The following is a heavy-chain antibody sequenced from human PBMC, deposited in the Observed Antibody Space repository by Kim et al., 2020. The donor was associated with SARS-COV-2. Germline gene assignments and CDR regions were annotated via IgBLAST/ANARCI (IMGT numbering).Heavy chain of an antibody. Sequence: SETLSLTCTVSGGSISSYYWSWIRQPPGKGLEWIGYIYYSGSTNYNPSLKSRVTISVDTSKNQFSLKLSSVTAADTAVYYCARHPTYYDFWSGYHNWFDPWGQGTLVTVSS. V-gene: IGHV4-59*08. D-gene: IGHD3-3*01. CDR2: IYYSGST. J-gene: IGHJ5*02. CDR1: GGSISSYY. CDR3: ARHPTYYDFWSGYHNWFDP.